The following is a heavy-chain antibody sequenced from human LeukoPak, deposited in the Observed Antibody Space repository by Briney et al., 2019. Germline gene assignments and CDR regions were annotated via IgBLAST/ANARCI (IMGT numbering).Heavy chain of an antibody. CDR2: INHSGST. D-gene: IGHD4-17*01. Sequence: SETLSLTCAVYGGSFSGYYWSWIRQPPGKGLEWIGEINHSGSTNYNPSLKSRVTMSVDTSKNQFSLKLSSVTAADTAVYYCAGSDDYGDYQSYFDYWGQGTLVTVSS. V-gene: IGHV4-34*01. CDR3: AGSDDYGDYQSYFDY. J-gene: IGHJ4*02. CDR1: GGSFSGYY.